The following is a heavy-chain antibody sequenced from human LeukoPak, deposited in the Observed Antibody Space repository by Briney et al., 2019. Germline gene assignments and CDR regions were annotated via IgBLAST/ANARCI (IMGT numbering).Heavy chain of an antibody. CDR3: ARATTVTYATTSYYYYYMDV. J-gene: IGHJ6*03. V-gene: IGHV1-18*01. CDR2: ISAYNGNT. CDR1: GYTFTSYG. D-gene: IGHD4-17*01. Sequence: ASVKVSCKASGYTFTSYGISWVRQAPGQGLEWMGWISAYNGNTNYAQKLQGRVTMTTDTSTSTAYMELRSLRSDDTAVYYCARATTVTYATTSYYYYYMDVWGKGTTVTVSS.